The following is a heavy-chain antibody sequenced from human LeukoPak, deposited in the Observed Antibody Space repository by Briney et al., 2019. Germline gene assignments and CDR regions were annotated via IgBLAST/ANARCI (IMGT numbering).Heavy chain of an antibody. V-gene: IGHV3-9*01. Sequence: GGSLRLSCAASGFTFDDYAMHWVRQAPGKGLEWVSGISWNSGSIGYADSVKGRFTISRDNAKNSLYLQMNSLRAEDTALYYCAKAQGPEEHSSSSTLFDYWGQGTLVTVSS. CDR1: GFTFDDYA. J-gene: IGHJ4*02. CDR2: ISWNSGSI. CDR3: AKAQGPEEHSSSSTLFDY. D-gene: IGHD6-6*01.